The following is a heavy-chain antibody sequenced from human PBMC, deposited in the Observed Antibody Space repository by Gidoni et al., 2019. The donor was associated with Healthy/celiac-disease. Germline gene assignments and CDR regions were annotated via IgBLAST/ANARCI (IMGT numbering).Heavy chain of an antibody. CDR1: GYTFTAYY. V-gene: IGHV1-2*04. J-gene: IGHJ6*02. Sequence: QVQLVQSGAEVKKPGASVKVSCKASGYTFTAYYMHWVRQAPGQGLGWMGWINPNSGGTNYAQKFQGWVTMTRDTSISTAYMELSRLRSDDTAVYYCARDGTPYSSSSPNYYGMDVWGQGTTVTVSS. CDR3: ARDGTPYSSSSPNYYGMDV. D-gene: IGHD6-6*01. CDR2: INPNSGGT.